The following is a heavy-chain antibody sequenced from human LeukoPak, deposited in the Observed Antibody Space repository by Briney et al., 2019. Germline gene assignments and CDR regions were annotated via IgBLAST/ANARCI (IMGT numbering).Heavy chain of an antibody. CDR3: AKAGRSGWYPGWPFDI. D-gene: IGHD6-19*01. CDR2: IRGSGAST. V-gene: IGHV3-23*01. J-gene: IGHJ3*02. CDR1: GFTFLTYA. Sequence: PGGSLRLSCAASGFTFLTYAMSWVCQAPGKGLQWVSVIRGSGASTYYADSVKGRFTISRDNSKNTLYLQMNSLRAEDTAVYYCAKAGRSGWYPGWPFDIWGQGTMVTVSS.